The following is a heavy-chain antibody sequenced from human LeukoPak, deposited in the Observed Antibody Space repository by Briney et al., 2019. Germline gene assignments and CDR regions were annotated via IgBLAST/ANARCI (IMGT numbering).Heavy chain of an antibody. D-gene: IGHD6-19*01. V-gene: IGHV4-4*02. CDR1: GFIFTNYF. Sequence: GSLRLSCAASGFIFTNYFMSWVRQPPGKGLEWIGEVYHTGSSNYNPSLKSRVTISVDKSKSQFSLKLSSVTAADTAVYYCARGGTTVAGTFWFDPWGQGTLVTVSS. J-gene: IGHJ5*02. CDR2: VYHTGSS. CDR3: ARGGTTVAGTFWFDP.